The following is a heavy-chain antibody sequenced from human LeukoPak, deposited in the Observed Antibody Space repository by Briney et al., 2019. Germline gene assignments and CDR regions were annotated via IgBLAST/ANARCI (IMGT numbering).Heavy chain of an antibody. CDR3: ARVADYCSSTSCSVAFDI. CDR2: ISGSGGST. Sequence: GGSLRLSCAASGFTFSSYGMSWVRQAPGKGLEWVSAISGSGGSTYYADSVKGRFTISRDNAKNSLYLQLNSLRAEDTAVYYCARVADYCSSTSCSVAFDIWAKGQWSPSLQ. D-gene: IGHD2-2*01. CDR1: GFTFSSYG. J-gene: IGHJ3*02. V-gene: IGHV3-23*01.